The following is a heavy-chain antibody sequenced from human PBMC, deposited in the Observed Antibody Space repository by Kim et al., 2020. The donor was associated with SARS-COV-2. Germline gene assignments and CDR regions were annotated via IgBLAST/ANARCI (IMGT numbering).Heavy chain of an antibody. Sequence: SSSSYIYYADSVKGRFTISRDNAKNSLYLQMNSLRAEDTAVYYCARDPYLWGQGTLVTVSS. CDR2: SSSSYI. J-gene: IGHJ5*02. V-gene: IGHV3-21*01. CDR3: ARDPYL.